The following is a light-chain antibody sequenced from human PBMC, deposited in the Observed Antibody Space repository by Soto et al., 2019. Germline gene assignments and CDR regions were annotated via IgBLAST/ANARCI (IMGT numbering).Light chain of an antibody. CDR1: SSDVGGYNY. V-gene: IGLV2-14*01. CDR2: DVS. CDR3: SSYTSSSTVV. J-gene: IGLJ2*01. Sequence: QSALTQPASVSGSPGQSITISCTGTSSDVGGYNYVSWYQQHPGKAPKLMIYDVSNRPSGVSNRFSGSKSGNTASLTISGLXXXXXAXYYCSSYTSSSTVVFGGGTKLTVL.